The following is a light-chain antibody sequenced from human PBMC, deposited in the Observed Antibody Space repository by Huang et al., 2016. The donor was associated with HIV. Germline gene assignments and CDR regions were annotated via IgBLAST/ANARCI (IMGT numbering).Light chain of an antibody. CDR2: KVS. CDR3: MQGTHWPPT. Sequence: DVVMTQSPLSLPVTLGQPASISCRSSLSLIHGDGNTYLNWFLQRPGQSPRRLIYKVSNRDSGVPDRFSGSVSGTDFTLKISRVEAEDVGVYYCMQGTHWPPTFGGGTKVEIK. CDR1: LSLIHGDGNTY. V-gene: IGKV2-30*02. J-gene: IGKJ4*01.